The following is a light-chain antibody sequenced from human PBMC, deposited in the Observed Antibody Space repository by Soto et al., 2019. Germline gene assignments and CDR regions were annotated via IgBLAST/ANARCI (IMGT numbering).Light chain of an antibody. CDR3: SSYSSSSTLYV. CDR2: DVG. CDR1: SSDVGDYDY. Sequence: QSALTQPASVSGSPGQSITISCTGTSSDVGDYDYVSWYQQHPGEAPKLMIYDVGNRPSGVSNRFSGSKSGNTASLTISGLQAEDEADYYCSSYSSSSTLYVFGTGTQLTVL. J-gene: IGLJ1*01. V-gene: IGLV2-14*03.